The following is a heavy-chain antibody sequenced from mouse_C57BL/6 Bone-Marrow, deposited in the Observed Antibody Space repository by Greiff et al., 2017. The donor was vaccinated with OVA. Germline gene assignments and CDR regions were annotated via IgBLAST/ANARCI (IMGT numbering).Heavy chain of an antibody. CDR3: TTRLLPFDY. CDR1: GFNIKDDY. D-gene: IGHD1-1*01. CDR2: IDPENGDT. V-gene: IGHV14-4*01. J-gene: IGHJ2*01. Sequence: VQLKQSGAELVRPGASVKLSCTASGFNIKDDYMHWVKQRPEQGLEWIGWIDPENGDTEYASKFQGKATITADTSSNTAYLQLSSLTSEDTAVYYCTTRLLPFDYWGQGTTLTVSS.